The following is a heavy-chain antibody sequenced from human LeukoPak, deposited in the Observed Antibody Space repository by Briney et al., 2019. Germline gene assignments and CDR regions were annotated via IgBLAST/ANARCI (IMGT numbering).Heavy chain of an antibody. CDR3: ARELSGRGYYYYMDV. J-gene: IGHJ6*03. CDR1: GFTVSSNY. D-gene: IGHD3-10*01. CDR2: NYSGGST. V-gene: IGHV3-66*02. Sequence: GGSLRLSCAASGFTVSSNYMSWVRQAPGKGLEWVSVNYSGGSTYYADSVKGRFTISRDNSKNTLYLQMNSLRAEDTAVYYCARELSGRGYYYYMDVWGKGTTVTVSS.